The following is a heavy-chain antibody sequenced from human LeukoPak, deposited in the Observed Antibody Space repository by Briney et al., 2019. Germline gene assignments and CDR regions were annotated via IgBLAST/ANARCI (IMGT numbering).Heavy chain of an antibody. D-gene: IGHD3-10*01. CDR3: VLWFGEFAHRIDS. J-gene: IGHJ4*02. CDR1: GFTFSGSA. CDR2: IRSKANSYAT. V-gene: IGHV3-73*01. Sequence: GGSLRLSCAASGFTFSGSAMHWVRQASGKGLEWVGRIRSKANSYATAYAASVKGRFTISRDDSKNTAYLQMNSLKTEDTAVYYCVLWFGEFAHRIDSWGQGTLVTVSS.